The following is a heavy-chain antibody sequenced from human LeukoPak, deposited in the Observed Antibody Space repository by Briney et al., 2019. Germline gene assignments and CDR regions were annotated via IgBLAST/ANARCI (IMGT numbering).Heavy chain of an antibody. CDR2: ISGSGGST. CDR3: AKVGRGNGYGSNDY. J-gene: IGHJ4*02. CDR1: GFTFSSYA. V-gene: IGHV3-23*01. Sequence: GGSLRLSCAASGFTFSSYAMSWVRQAPGKGLEWVSAISGSGGSTYYADSVKGRFSISRDNSKNTLYLQMNSLRAGDRAVYYCAKVGRGNGYGSNDYWGQGTLVTVSS. D-gene: IGHD5-18*01.